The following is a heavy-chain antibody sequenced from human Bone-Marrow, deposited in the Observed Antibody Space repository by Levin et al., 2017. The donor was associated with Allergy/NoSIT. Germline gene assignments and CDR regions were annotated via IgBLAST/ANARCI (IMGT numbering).Heavy chain of an antibody. V-gene: IGHV3-9*01. CDR1: GFTFDDYA. J-gene: IGHJ6*02. CDR2: IRWDSNII. Sequence: GGSLRLSCVGSGFTFDDYAMHWVRLSPGGGLEWVSGIRWDSNIITYADSVRGRFTISRDNAKNSVYLEMNNLRVEDTAMYYCTKERGGVANQGLDVWGQGTTVTVSS. CDR3: TKERGGVANQGLDV. D-gene: IGHD3-16*01.